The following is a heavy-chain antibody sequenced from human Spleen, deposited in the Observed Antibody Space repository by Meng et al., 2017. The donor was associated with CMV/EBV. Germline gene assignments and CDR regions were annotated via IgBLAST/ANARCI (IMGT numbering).Heavy chain of an antibody. Sequence: SVKVSCKSSGGTLSSYSFIWVRQAPGQGLEWMGGIVPILGITNYAEKFQGRITITADKSSTTVYLELSSLRSDDTAVYYCARHRGWDRYGGNFYSSDIWGQGTMVTVSS. J-gene: IGHJ3*02. CDR1: GGTLSSYS. CDR2: IVPILGIT. CDR3: ARHRGWDRYGGNFYSSDI. D-gene: IGHD2-21*01. V-gene: IGHV1-69*10.